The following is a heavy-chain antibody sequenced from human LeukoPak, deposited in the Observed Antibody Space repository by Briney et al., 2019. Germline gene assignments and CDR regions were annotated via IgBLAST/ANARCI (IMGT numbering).Heavy chain of an antibody. Sequence: ASVKVSCRASGYTFTSYTMNWVRQAPGQGLEWMGWINTNTGNPTYTQGFTGRFVFSLDTSVSTAYLQISSLKAEDTAVYYCARDHVKLGSSFHPFDAFDVWGQGTLVTVSS. D-gene: IGHD2-2*01. CDR2: INTNTGNP. CDR3: ARDHVKLGSSFHPFDAFDV. CDR1: GYTFTSYT. J-gene: IGHJ3*01. V-gene: IGHV7-4-1*02.